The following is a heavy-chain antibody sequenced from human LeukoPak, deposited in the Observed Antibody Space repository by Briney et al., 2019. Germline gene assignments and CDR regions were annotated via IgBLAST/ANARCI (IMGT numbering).Heavy chain of an antibody. CDR2: MKHDGSEK. CDR1: GFTFSDYW. J-gene: IGHJ4*02. D-gene: IGHD4-11*01. V-gene: IGHV3-7*01. Sequence: GGSLRLSCAASGFTFSDYWMSWGRQAPGKGLEWVANMKHDGSEKYYVDSVKGRFTISRDNAKNSLYLQMNSLRADDSAVYYCAREGTVIVTYDYWGQGTLVTVSS. CDR3: AREGTVIVTYDY.